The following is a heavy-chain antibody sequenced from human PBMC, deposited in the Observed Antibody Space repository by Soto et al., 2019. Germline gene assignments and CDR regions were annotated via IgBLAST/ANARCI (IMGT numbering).Heavy chain of an antibody. CDR1: GGSISSSSYY. CDR2: IYYSGST. J-gene: IGHJ4*02. D-gene: IGHD2-2*02. V-gene: IGHV4-39*07. CDR3: ARSAYIYPYYFDY. Sequence: SETLSLTCTVTGGSISSSSYYWAWNRQPPGKGLEWIGYIYYSGSTNYNPSLKSRVTISVDTSKNQFSLKLSSVTAADTAVYYCARSAYIYPYYFDYWGQGTLVTSPQ.